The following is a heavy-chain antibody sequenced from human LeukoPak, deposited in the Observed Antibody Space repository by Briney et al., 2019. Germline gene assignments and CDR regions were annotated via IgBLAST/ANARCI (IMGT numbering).Heavy chain of an antibody. CDR2: ISSSSSYI. J-gene: IGHJ4*02. Sequence: PGGSLRLSCAASGFTFSSYSMNWVRQAPGKGLEWVSSISSSSSYIYYADSVKGRFTISRDDAKNSLYLQMNSLRAEDTAVYYCARGSSSWYSLFDYWGQGTLVTVSS. CDR1: GFTFSSYS. D-gene: IGHD6-13*01. CDR3: ARGSSSWYSLFDY. V-gene: IGHV3-21*01.